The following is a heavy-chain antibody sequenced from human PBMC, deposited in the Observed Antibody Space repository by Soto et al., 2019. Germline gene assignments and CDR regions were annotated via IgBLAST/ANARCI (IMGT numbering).Heavy chain of an antibody. CDR2: ISRGTSNI. J-gene: IGHJ3*02. V-gene: IGHV3-48*01. CDR3: ARDRVSGNYYHDAFDI. CDR1: GFTFTSYS. Sequence: EVQLVESGGGLVQPGGSLRLSCAASGFTFTSYSMNWVRQAPGKGLEWVSYISRGTSNIYHADFVKGRFTISRDNAKNSLYLQMNSLRAEDTAIYYCARDRVSGNYYHDAFDIWGQGTMVTVSS. D-gene: IGHD3-10*01.